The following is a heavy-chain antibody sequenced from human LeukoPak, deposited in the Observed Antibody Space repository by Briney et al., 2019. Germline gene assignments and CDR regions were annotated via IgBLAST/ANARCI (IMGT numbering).Heavy chain of an antibody. Sequence: PGGSLRLSCAASGFTFSSYSMNWVRQAPGKGLEWVGFIRNKAYGGTTEYAASVKGRFTISRDDSKTIAYLQMNSLKTEDTAVYYCTSTRRGYSYGYDYWGQGTLVTVSS. J-gene: IGHJ4*02. CDR2: IRNKAYGGTT. V-gene: IGHV3-49*04. CDR3: TSTRRGYSYGYDY. D-gene: IGHD5-18*01. CDR1: GFTFSSYS.